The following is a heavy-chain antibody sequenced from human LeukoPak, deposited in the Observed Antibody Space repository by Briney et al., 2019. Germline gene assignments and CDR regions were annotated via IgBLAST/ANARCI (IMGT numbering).Heavy chain of an antibody. J-gene: IGHJ3*02. V-gene: IGHV3-7*01. CDR3: ASSSHFYYDSTTDAFDI. Sequence: PGGSLRLSCAASGFTFSSYWMSWVRQAPGKGLEWVANIKQDGSEKYYVDSVKGRFTISRDNAKNSLYLQMNSLRAEDTAVYYCASSSHFYYDSTTDAFDIWGQGTMVTVSS. CDR2: IKQDGSEK. CDR1: GFTFSSYW. D-gene: IGHD3-22*01.